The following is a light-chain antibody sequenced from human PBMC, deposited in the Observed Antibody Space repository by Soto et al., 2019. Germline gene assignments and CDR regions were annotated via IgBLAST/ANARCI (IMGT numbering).Light chain of an antibody. Sequence: EVVMTQSPATLSVSPGERATLSCRASQTVRDNLGWYQQKPGQSPRLLIYGASSRATRIPDRFSGSGAGTEFSLAISRLEPEDFAVYYCHQYGISPFGGGTKVDIK. CDR2: GAS. CDR3: HQYGISP. J-gene: IGKJ4*02. V-gene: IGKV3-20*01. CDR1: QTVRDN.